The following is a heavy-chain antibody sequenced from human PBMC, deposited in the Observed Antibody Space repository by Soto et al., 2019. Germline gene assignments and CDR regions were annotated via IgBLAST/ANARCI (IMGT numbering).Heavy chain of an antibody. Sequence: GGSLRLSCAASGLTFSDHFMDWVRQAPGKGLEWVGRIKTKPNSYTTEYAASVKGRFTISRDDSKNSLYLQMNSLKTEDTAVYYCATEKMCYFDYWGQGTLVTVSS. J-gene: IGHJ4*02. V-gene: IGHV3-72*01. CDR3: ATEKMCYFDY. CDR1: GLTFSDHF. CDR2: IKTKPNSYTT.